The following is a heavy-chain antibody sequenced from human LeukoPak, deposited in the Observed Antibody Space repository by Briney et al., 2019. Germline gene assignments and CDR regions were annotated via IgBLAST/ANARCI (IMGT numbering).Heavy chain of an antibody. J-gene: IGHJ6*01. D-gene: IGHD6-13*01. Sequence: GRCLRLLCAPSAFTVNSNYMRWVRQAAGRGWEWVFLLHTGGSTYYDESVRGQFTLSSDNFKNTLQLQMNSLRPENEAIYYCARGFGKAAADVFGGYTMDVWGQGTTVTVSS. V-gene: IGHV3-66*02. CDR3: ARGFGKAAADVFGGYTMDV. CDR2: LHTGGST. CDR1: AFTVNSNY.